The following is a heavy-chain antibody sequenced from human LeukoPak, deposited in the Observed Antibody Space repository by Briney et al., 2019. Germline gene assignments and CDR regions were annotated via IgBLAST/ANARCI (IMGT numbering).Heavy chain of an antibody. Sequence: GGSLRLSCAASGLTFSAYWGNWVRQAPGKGLVWVANIEQDGSEKNYVDSVKGRFTISRDNGENSLYLQMNSLRVEGTGVYYCVGGIGWLPDYWGQGTLVTVSS. D-gene: IGHD6-19*01. V-gene: IGHV3-7*01. CDR3: VGGIGWLPDY. CDR2: IEQDGSEK. J-gene: IGHJ4*02. CDR1: GLTFSAYW.